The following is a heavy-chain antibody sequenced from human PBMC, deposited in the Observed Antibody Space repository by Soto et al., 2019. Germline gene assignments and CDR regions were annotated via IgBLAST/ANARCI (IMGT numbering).Heavy chain of an antibody. Sequence: QVQLQESGPGLVKPSQTLSLTCTVSGGSISSGGYYWSWIRPHPGKGLEWIGYIYYSGSTYYNPSLQSRVTISVDTSKNQFSLKLSSVTAADTAVYYCARAVAAAGIDDWGQGTLVTVSS. CDR3: ARAVAAAGIDD. J-gene: IGHJ4*02. CDR2: IYYSGST. D-gene: IGHD6-13*01. V-gene: IGHV4-31*03. CDR1: GGSISSGGYY.